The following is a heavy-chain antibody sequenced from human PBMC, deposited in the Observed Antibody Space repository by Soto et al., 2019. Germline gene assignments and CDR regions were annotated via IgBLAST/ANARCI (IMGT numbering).Heavy chain of an antibody. CDR3: ARLGGGQTYYYDSSLVDDAFDI. Sequence: PSETLSLTCTVSGGSISSGSYYWGWIRQPPGKGLEWIGSIYYSGSTYYTPSLKSRVTISVDTSKNQFSLKLSSVTAADTAVYYCARLGGGQTYYYDSSLVDDAFDIWGQGTMVTVSS. CDR1: GGSISSGSYY. CDR2: IYYSGST. V-gene: IGHV4-39*01. D-gene: IGHD3-22*01. J-gene: IGHJ3*02.